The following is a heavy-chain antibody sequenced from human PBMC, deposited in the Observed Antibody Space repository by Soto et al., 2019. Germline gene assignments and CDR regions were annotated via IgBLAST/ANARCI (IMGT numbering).Heavy chain of an antibody. CDR3: ARDQGITTFGEYSMYYYGMDV. CDR2: MNPNSGNT. CDR1: GYTFTSYD. D-gene: IGHD3-3*01. V-gene: IGHV1-8*01. J-gene: IGHJ6*02. Sequence: ASVKVSCKASGYTFTSYDINWVRQATGQGLEWMGWMNPNSGNTGYAQKFQGRVSMTRNTSISTAYMELSSLRSDDTAVYYCARDQGITTFGEYSMYYYGMDVWGQGTTVT.